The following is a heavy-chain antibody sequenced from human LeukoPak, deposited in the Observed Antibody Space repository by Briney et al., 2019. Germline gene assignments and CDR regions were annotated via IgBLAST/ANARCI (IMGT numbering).Heavy chain of an antibody. CDR1: GYSISSGYY. CDR2: IYHSGST. V-gene: IGHV4-38-2*02. D-gene: IGHD1-26*01. Sequence: SETLSLTCTVSGYSISSGYYWGWIRQPPGKGLEWIGSIYHSGSTYYNPSLKSRVTISVDTSKNQFSLKLSSVTAADTAVYYCARDPVVGATDHWYFDLWGRGTLVTVSS. CDR3: ARDPVVGATDHWYFDL. J-gene: IGHJ2*01.